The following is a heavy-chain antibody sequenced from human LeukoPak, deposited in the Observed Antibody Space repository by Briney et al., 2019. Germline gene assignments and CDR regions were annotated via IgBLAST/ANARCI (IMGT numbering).Heavy chain of an antibody. D-gene: IGHD3-3*01. V-gene: IGHV3-21*01. CDR3: ARAHNYDFWSGYYFGRATPCFFDY. CDR2: IISISSYI. J-gene: IGHJ4*02. Sequence: GGSLRLSCAASGFIFSSYWMHWVRQAPGKGLEWVSSIISISSYIYYADSVKGRFTISRDNAKNSLYLQMNSLRAEDTAVYYCARAHNYDFWSGYYFGRATPCFFDYWGQGTLVTVSS. CDR1: GFIFSSYW.